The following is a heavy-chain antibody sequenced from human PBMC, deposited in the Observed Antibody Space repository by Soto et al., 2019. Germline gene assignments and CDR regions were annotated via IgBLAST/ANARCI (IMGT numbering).Heavy chain of an antibody. CDR1: GFTFSSYA. V-gene: IGHV3-21*01. CDR2: ITETSIYI. CDR3: ARAAYSSYRCDLRCAHMDV. Sequence: EVQLVESGGGLVKPGGSLRLSCAASGFTFSSYAMSWVRQAPGKGLEWVSSITETSIYIYYAGSVKGRFTISRDNARNSLYLEVNRLRAQNTAVYYGARAAYSSYRCDLRCAHMDVWGKGTTVTVSS. J-gene: IGHJ6*03. D-gene: IGHD3-16*01.